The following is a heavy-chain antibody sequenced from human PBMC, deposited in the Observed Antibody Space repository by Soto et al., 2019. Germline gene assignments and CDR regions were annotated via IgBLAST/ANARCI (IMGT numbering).Heavy chain of an antibody. D-gene: IGHD3-16*01. CDR1: GDSVSSNSAA. CDR3: ARGGTHVYYYYGMDV. V-gene: IGHV6-1*01. CDR2: TYYRSKWYN. Sequence: SQTLSLTCAISGDSVSSNSAAWNWIRQSPSRGLEWLGRTYYRSKWYNDYAVSVKSRITINRDTSKNQFSLQLNSMTPEDTRLAYCARGGTHVYYYYGMDVWGQGTTVTVSS. J-gene: IGHJ6*02.